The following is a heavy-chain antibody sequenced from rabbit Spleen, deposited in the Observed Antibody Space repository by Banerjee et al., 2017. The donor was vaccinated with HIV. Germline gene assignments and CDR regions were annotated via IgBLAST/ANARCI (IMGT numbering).Heavy chain of an antibody. Sequence: QSLEESGGDLVKPEGSLTLTCTASGVSFGISDYMCWVRQAPGKGLEWIACIDAGNSGFTYHANWAKGRFTISKTSSTTVTLQATSLTAADTATYFCARDSSSSFSSYGMDLWGQGTLVTVS. CDR3: ARDSSSSFSSYGMDL. CDR2: IDAGNSGFT. D-gene: IGHD1-1*01. CDR1: GVSFGISDY. J-gene: IGHJ6*01. V-gene: IGHV1S40*01.